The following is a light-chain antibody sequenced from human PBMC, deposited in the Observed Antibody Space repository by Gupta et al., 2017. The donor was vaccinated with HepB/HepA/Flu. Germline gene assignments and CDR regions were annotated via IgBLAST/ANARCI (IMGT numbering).Light chain of an antibody. V-gene: IGKV3-20*01. CDR3: QQYGSSPLLT. J-gene: IGKJ3*01. CDR1: QSVSSSY. CDR2: GAS. Sequence: EIVLTQSPGTLSLSPGERATLSCRASQSVSSSYLAWYQQKPGQAPRFLIYGASSRATGIPDRFSGSGSGTDFTLTISRLEPEDFAVYYCQQYGSSPLLTFGPGTKVDIK.